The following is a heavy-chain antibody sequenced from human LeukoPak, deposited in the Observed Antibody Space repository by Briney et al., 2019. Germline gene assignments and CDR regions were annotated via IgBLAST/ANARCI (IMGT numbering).Heavy chain of an antibody. Sequence: PGGSLRLSCAASGFTFSSYGINWVRQAPGKGLEWVSSISSRSSYIYYADSVKGRFTISRDNAKNSLHLQMNSLRAEDTAVYYCATEASSGWSYGTDVWGQGTTVTVSS. CDR1: GFTFSSYG. J-gene: IGHJ6*02. CDR2: ISSRSSYI. D-gene: IGHD6-19*01. CDR3: ATEASSGWSYGTDV. V-gene: IGHV3-21*01.